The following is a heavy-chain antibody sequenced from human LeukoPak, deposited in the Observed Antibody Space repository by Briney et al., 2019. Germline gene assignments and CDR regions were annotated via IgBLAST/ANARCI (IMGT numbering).Heavy chain of an antibody. Sequence: GGSLRLSCAASGFTFSNYSMSWVRQAPGKGLEWVSSISSSRTYIYYADSLKGRFTISRDNAKNSLYLQMNSLRAEDTSVYYCARSAWGGYYYLDYWGQGTLVTVSS. D-gene: IGHD3-3*01. CDR2: ISSSRTYI. V-gene: IGHV3-21*01. CDR1: GFTFSNYS. J-gene: IGHJ4*02. CDR3: ARSAWGGYYYLDY.